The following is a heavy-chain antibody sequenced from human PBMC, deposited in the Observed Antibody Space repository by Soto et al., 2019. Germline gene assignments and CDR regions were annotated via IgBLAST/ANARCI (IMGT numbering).Heavy chain of an antibody. J-gene: IGHJ2*01. CDR1: GGSISSGGYY. Sequence: QVQLQESGPGLVKPSQTLSLTCTVSGGSISSGGYYWSWIRQHPGKGLEWIGYIYDSATTYYNPSLKSRVTISVDTSKNQFSLKLSSVTAADTAVYYCARVGSYGQIWYFDLWVRGTLVTVSS. D-gene: IGHD5-18*01. V-gene: IGHV4-31*03. CDR2: IYDSATT. CDR3: ARVGSYGQIWYFDL.